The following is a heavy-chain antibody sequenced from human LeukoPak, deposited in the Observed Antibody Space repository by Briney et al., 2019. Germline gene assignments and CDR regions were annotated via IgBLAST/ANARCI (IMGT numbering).Heavy chain of an antibody. CDR3: ARDFAVTNDYHFFYHGMDI. Sequence: GGSLRLSCTASGFAVISNYVCWVRQAPGKGLEWVSIIYSAGSTHYAESVKDRFTISRDTSENTVYLEMQSLRAEDTAVYYCARDFAVTNDYHFFYHGMDIWGQGTTVTVSS. D-gene: IGHD4-11*01. CDR1: GFAVISNY. V-gene: IGHV3-66*01. CDR2: IYSAGST. J-gene: IGHJ6*02.